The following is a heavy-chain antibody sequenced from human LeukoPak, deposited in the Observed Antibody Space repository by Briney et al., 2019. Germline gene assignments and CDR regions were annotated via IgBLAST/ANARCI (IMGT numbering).Heavy chain of an antibody. V-gene: IGHV4-59*01. CDR3: ARADGLDVFDI. CDR2: IYYSGRT. J-gene: IGHJ3*02. CDR1: GGTISTYY. Sequence: PSETLSLTCTVSGGTISTYYWNWIRQPPGEGLEWIGYIYYSGRTNYKSSLRSRVTITLDTSKNQFSLKLSSVTAADTAMYYCARADGLDVFDIWGQGTMVTVSS.